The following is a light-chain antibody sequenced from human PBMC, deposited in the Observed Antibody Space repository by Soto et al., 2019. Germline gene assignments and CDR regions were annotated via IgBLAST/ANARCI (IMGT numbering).Light chain of an antibody. CDR1: QSFSTW. Sequence: DIQMTQSPSTLSASVGDRVTITCRASQSFSTWLAWYQQKPGKAPKLLIYDASNLESGVPSRFSGSGSGTDFTLAINSLQPDDFATYYCQQYYHYPLTFGGGTTVEIK. CDR3: QQYYHYPLT. V-gene: IGKV1-5*01. CDR2: DAS. J-gene: IGKJ4*01.